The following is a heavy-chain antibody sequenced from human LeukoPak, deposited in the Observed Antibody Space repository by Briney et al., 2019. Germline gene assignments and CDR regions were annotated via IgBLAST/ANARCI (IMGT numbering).Heavy chain of an antibody. J-gene: IGHJ4*02. CDR3: ARGPGTGSAYAIFDY. D-gene: IGHD1-14*01. CDR1: GFTVSSYY. CDR2: IYSGGNT. V-gene: IGHV3-53*01. Sequence: GESLKISCAASGFTVSSYYMSWVRQAPGKGLEWVSVIYSGGNTYYADSVKGRFTISRDNSKNTLYLQMNALRADDTAVYYCARGPGTGSAYAIFDYWGQGTLVTVSS.